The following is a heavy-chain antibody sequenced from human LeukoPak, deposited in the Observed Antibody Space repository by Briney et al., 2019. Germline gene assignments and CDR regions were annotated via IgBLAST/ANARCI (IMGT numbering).Heavy chain of an antibody. D-gene: IGHD2-8*01. CDR2: INQGGSEK. CDR3: ARDQGVGFDP. CDR1: GFTFSNYW. V-gene: IGHV3-7*03. Sequence: GGSLRLSCAASGFTFSNYWLSWVRQAPGKGLEWVANINQGGSEKYYVDSVKGRLTISRDNAKNSLYLQMNNLRAEDTAVYYCARDQGVGFDPWGQGTLVTVSS. J-gene: IGHJ5*02.